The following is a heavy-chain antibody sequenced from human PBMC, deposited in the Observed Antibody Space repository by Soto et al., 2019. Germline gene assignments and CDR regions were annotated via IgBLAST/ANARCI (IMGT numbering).Heavy chain of an antibody. Sequence: SQTLSLTCAISGDSVSSNSAACNWIRQSPSRGLEWLGRTYYRSKWYNDYAVSVKSRITINPDTSKNQFSLQLNSVTPDDTAVYYCARVETGTTIAFDIWGQGTMVTVSS. CDR2: TYYRSKWYN. CDR1: GDSVSSNSAA. CDR3: ARVETGTTIAFDI. D-gene: IGHD1-1*01. J-gene: IGHJ3*02. V-gene: IGHV6-1*01.